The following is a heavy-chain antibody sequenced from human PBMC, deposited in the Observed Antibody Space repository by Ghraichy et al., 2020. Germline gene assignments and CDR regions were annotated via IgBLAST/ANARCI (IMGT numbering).Heavy chain of an antibody. V-gene: IGHV3-33*01. CDR1: GFIFRNYG. J-gene: IGHJ4*02. CDR3: ARGIAVARDADLEY. Sequence: GGSLRLSCEASGFIFRNYGMHWVRQAPGKGLEWLAVIWSDAANQYYADSVRGRFTISRDNSKNILYLQMNSLRADDTAVYYCARGIAVARDADLEYWGQGTRVSVSS. D-gene: IGHD6-19*01. CDR2: IWSDAANQ.